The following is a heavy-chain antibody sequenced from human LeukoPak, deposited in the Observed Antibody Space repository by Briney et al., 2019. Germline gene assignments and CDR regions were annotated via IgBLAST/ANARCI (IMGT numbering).Heavy chain of an antibody. D-gene: IGHD1-1*01. Sequence: GGSLSLSCAASGFTFSSYSMKWVRQAAGKGLEWVSSISSSSSNIYYADSVKGRFTISRDNAKHSLYLQMTSLRVEDTAVYYCARCTTGRTFGSLREIKRSREIGYWGQGTLVTVSS. CDR2: ISSSSSNI. CDR1: GFTFSSYS. CDR3: ARCTTGRTFGSLREIKRSREIGY. J-gene: IGHJ4*02. V-gene: IGHV3-21*01.